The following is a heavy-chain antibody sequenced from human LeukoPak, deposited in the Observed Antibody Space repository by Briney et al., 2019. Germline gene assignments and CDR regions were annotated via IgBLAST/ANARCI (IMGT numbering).Heavy chain of an antibody. D-gene: IGHD3-22*01. CDR2: ISGSGGST. J-gene: IGHJ4*02. CDR1: GFTFSSYA. V-gene: IGHV3-23*01. Sequence: GGSLRLSCAASGFTFSSYAMSWVRQAPGKGLEWVSAISGSGGSTYYADSVKGRFTISRDNSKNTLYLQMNSLRAEDTAVYYCAKDRRHRGPTYYYDSSGYPFDYWGQGTLVTVSS. CDR3: AKDRRHRGPTYYYDSSGYPFDY.